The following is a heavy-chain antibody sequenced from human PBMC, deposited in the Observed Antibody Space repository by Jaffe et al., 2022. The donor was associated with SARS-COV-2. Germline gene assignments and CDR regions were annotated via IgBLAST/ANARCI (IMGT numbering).Heavy chain of an antibody. V-gene: IGHV4-39*01. J-gene: IGHJ4*02. CDR1: GGPISSSGDY. CDR2: IHYGGTT. CDR3: ARPGVIGYYNFDY. Sequence: QLQLQESGPGLVRPSETLSLTCTVSGGPISSSGDYWGYIRQSPGKGLEWIGSIHYGGTTFYNPSFRSRVTISIDTSKNQFSLKLNSVTAADSALYYCARPGVIGYYNFDYWGQGTLVTVSS. D-gene: IGHD3-9*01.